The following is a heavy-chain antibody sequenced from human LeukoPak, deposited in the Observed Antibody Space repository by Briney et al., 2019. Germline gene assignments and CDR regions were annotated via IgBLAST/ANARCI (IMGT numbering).Heavy chain of an antibody. D-gene: IGHD6-13*01. Sequence: GGSLRLSCAVYGSSVSANYMTWIRQAPGKGLEWVSLIYGAGAAYYAESVRGRFIISRDNSKNTLFLQMNSLRAEDTAVYYCVSSTGQQLIPYDYWGQGTHVAVSS. V-gene: IGHV3-66*02. CDR2: IYGAGAA. CDR1: GSSVSANY. CDR3: VSSTGQQLIPYDY. J-gene: IGHJ4*02.